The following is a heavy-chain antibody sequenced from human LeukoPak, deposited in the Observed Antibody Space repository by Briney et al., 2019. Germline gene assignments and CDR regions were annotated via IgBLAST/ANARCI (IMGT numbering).Heavy chain of an antibody. Sequence: GGSLRLSCAASGFTFSSYEMNWVRQAPGKGLEWVSYISSSGSTIYYADSVKGRFTISRDNAKNSLYLQVNSLRAEDTAVYYCARDVYGMDVWGQGTTVTVSS. CDR1: GFTFSSYE. J-gene: IGHJ6*02. V-gene: IGHV3-48*03. CDR3: ARDVYGMDV. CDR2: ISSSGSTI.